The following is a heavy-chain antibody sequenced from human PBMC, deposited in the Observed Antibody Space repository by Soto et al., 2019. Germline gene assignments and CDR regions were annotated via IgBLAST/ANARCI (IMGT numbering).Heavy chain of an antibody. V-gene: IGHV3-23*01. CDR2: ISGSGGST. Sequence: EVQLLESGGGLVQPGGSLRLSCAASGFTFNSYGMCWVRRAPGKGLEWVSGISGSGGSTYYADAVKGRFTISRDDSKNPLYLQMNSLRAEGTAVYYWASLQLWSCYFDYWGQGTLVSVSS. CDR1: GFTFNSYG. J-gene: IGHJ4*02. CDR3: ASLQLWSCYFDY. D-gene: IGHD5-18*01.